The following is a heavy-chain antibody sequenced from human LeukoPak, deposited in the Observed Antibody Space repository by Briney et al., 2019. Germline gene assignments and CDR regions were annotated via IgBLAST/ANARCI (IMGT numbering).Heavy chain of an antibody. CDR1: GYTFTSYD. J-gene: IGHJ4*02. D-gene: IGHD3-16*02. V-gene: IGHV1-8*03. CDR3: ARLGELSSDDY. CDR2: MNLNSGNA. Sequence: ASVKVSCKASGYTFTSYDINWVRQATGQGPEWMGWMNLNSGNAGYAQKFRGRVSITRNTSISTAYMELSSLISEDTAVYYCARLGELSSDDYWGQGTPATVSS.